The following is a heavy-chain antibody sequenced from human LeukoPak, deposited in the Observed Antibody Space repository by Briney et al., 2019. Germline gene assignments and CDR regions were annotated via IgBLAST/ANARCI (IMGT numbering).Heavy chain of an antibody. J-gene: IGHJ5*02. CDR3: ARERGPGYSSSWYWFDP. V-gene: IGHV4-4*02. D-gene: IGHD6-13*01. CDR2: IYHSGSP. Sequence: SGTLSLTCAVSGGSISSNNWWGWVRQPPGKGLEWIGEIYHSGSPNYNPSLKSRVTISVDTSKNQFSLKLSSVTAADTAVYYCARERGPGYSSSWYWFDPWGQGTLVTVSS. CDR1: GGSISSNNW.